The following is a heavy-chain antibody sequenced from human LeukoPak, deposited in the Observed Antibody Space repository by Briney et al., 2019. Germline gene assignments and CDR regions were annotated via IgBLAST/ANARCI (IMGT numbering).Heavy chain of an antibody. V-gene: IGHV3-23*01. CDR2: IIGSGDNT. D-gene: IGHD4-17*01. CDR1: GFSFSSYA. J-gene: IGHJ4*02. Sequence: GGSLRLSCAASGFSFSSYAMSWVRQAPEKGLEWVSGIIGSGDNTYYADSVKGRFTISRDNSKNTLYLQMNSLRVEDTAVYYCAKEADFGDYDYWGQGTRVTVSS. CDR3: AKEADFGDYDY.